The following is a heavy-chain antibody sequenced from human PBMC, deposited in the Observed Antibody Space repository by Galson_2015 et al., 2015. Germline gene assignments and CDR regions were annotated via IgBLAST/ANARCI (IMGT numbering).Heavy chain of an antibody. J-gene: IGHJ4*02. V-gene: IGHV1-69*06. D-gene: IGHD2-2*01. CDR3: AIPSQDCSRTSCPYNY. CDR1: GGSFSIYA. Sequence: SVKVSCKASGGSFSIYAISWVRQAPGHGPQWMGGITPMFGTANYAQKFQGRVTITAEKTTSTAYMELRGLKSEDTAVYYCAIPSQDCSRTSCPYNYWGQGTLVTASS. CDR2: ITPMFGTA.